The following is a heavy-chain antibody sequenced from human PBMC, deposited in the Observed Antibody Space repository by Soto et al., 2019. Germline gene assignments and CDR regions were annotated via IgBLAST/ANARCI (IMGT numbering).Heavy chain of an antibody. CDR1: WFTVSSNY. V-gene: IGHV3-53*01. J-gene: IGHJ4*02. CDR3: ARQVITTTYFDY. D-gene: IGHD3-22*01. Sequence: LXXSFASSWFTVSSNYMSWVRQAPGKGLEWVSVIYSGGSTYYADSVKGRFTISRDNSKNTLYLQMNSLRAEDTAVYYCARQVITTTYFDYWGQGTLVTVSS. CDR2: IYSGGST.